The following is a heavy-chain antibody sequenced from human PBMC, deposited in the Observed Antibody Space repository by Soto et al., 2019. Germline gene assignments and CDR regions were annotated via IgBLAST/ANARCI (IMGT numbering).Heavy chain of an antibody. CDR1: GFTFSSYW. D-gene: IGHD3-22*01. CDR2: INSDGSST. V-gene: IGHV3-74*01. Sequence: HPGGSLRLSCAASGFTFSSYWMHWVRQAPGKGLVWVSRINSDGSSTSYADSVKGRFTISRDNAKNTLYLQMNSLRAEDTAVYYCARDLFSEDYYDSSGYSQGYWGQGTLVTVSS. CDR3: ARDLFSEDYYDSSGYSQGY. J-gene: IGHJ4*02.